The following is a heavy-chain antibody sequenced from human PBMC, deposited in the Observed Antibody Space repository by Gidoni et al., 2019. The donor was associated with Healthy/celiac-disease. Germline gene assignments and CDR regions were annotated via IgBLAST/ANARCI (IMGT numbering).Heavy chain of an antibody. CDR2: ISGSGGST. CDR3: AKGGSSGWVPPFYYMDV. CDR1: GFTFSSYA. J-gene: IGHJ6*03. V-gene: IGHV3-23*01. Sequence: EVQLLESGGGLVQPGGSLRLSCAASGFTFSSYAMSWVRQAPGKGLEWVSAISGSGGSTYYADSVKGRFTISRDNSKNTLYLQMNSLRAEDTAVYYCAKGGSSGWVPPFYYMDVWGKGTTVTVSS. D-gene: IGHD6-19*01.